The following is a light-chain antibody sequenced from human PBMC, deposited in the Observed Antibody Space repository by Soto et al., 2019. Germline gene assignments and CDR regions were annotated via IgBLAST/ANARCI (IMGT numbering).Light chain of an antibody. V-gene: IGKV3D-20*02. CDR3: QQRSHGLT. CDR2: DAS. J-gene: IGKJ4*01. Sequence: EIVLTQSPGTLSLSPGERATLSCRASQSVSSSYLAWYQQKPGQAPRLLIYDASNRATGIPVRFSGSGSGTDFTLTISSLEPEDFAVYYCQQRSHGLTFGGGTKVDI. CDR1: QSVSSSY.